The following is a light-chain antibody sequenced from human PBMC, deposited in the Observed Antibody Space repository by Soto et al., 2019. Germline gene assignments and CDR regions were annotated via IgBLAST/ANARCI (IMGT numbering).Light chain of an antibody. Sequence: DIQMTQSPFSVSASVGDRVTSPFRASQGISNSLAWFQQKPGKVPKRLIYAASSLQSGVPSRFSVSGSGTEFTLTISSLQPDDFATYYCQQYNSYPYTFGQGTRLEIK. CDR1: QGISNS. CDR2: AAS. CDR3: QQYNSYPYT. V-gene: IGKV1-17*03. J-gene: IGKJ5*01.